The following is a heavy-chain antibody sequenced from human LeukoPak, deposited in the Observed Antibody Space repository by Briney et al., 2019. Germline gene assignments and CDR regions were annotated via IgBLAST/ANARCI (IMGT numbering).Heavy chain of an antibody. CDR2: IWYDGSNK. V-gene: IGHV3-33*06. Sequence: GRSLRLSCAASGFTFSSYGMHWVRQAPGKGLEWVAVIWYDGSNKYYADSVKGRFTISRDNSKNTLYLQMESLRAEDTAVYYCAKDAQSVILYYYDTSGYFDYWGQGTLVTVSS. CDR1: GFTFSSYG. D-gene: IGHD3-22*01. J-gene: IGHJ4*02. CDR3: AKDAQSVILYYYDTSGYFDY.